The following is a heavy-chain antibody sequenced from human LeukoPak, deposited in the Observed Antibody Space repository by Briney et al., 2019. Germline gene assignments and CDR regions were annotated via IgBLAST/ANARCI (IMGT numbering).Heavy chain of an antibody. J-gene: IGHJ4*02. CDR3: VQTPGWPGFDY. Sequence: SSETLSLTCTPSGAPISRLYWSWVRQPPGKGLVWIANIYNPVPTFFNPPLNSRVTLSVDTSKTQISLQLASVTAADTAVYYCVQTPGWPGFDYWGQGILVTVSS. CDR2: IYNPVPT. D-gene: IGHD6-19*01. V-gene: IGHV4-4*09. CDR1: GAPISRLY.